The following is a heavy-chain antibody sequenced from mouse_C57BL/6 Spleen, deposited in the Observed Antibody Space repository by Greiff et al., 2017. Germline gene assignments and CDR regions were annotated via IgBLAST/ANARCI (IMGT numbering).Heavy chain of an antibody. CDR3: ARGAFTTGAWFAY. CDR2: IDPSDSYT. CDR1: GYTFTSYW. D-gene: IGHD2-12*01. Sequence: QVQLQQPGAELVMPGASVKLSCKASGYTFTSYWMHWVKQRPGQGLEWIGEIDPSDSYTNYNQKFKGKSTLTVDKSSRTAYMQLSSLTSEDSAVYYCARGAFTTGAWFAYWGQGTLVTVSA. J-gene: IGHJ3*01. V-gene: IGHV1-69*01.